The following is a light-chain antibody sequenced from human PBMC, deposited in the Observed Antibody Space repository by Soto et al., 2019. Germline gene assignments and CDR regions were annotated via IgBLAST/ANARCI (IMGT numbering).Light chain of an antibody. V-gene: IGLV2-14*01. CDR2: DVS. CDR3: SSFTSTSTNYV. Sequence: QLVLTQPASVSGSPGQSITISCTGTSSDIGGYNHVSWYQQHPGKAPKLMIYDVSNRPSGVSNRFSGSKSGNTASLTISGLQAEDEADYYCSSFTSTSTNYVFGTGTKLTVL. CDR1: SSDIGGYNH. J-gene: IGLJ1*01.